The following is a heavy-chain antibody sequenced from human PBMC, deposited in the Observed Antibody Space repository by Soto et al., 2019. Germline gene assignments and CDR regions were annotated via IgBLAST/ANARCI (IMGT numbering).Heavy chain of an antibody. D-gene: IGHD2-21*01. Sequence: PSETLSLTCTVSGGSISSGGYYWSWIRQHPGKGLEWIGYIYYSGSTYYNPSLKSRVTISVDTPKNQFSLKLSSVTAADTATYYCARGGISHWAYFYYMDVWDRGTTVTVSS. CDR3: ARGGISHWAYFYYMDV. V-gene: IGHV4-31*03. CDR2: IYYSGST. J-gene: IGHJ6*03. CDR1: GGSISSGGYY.